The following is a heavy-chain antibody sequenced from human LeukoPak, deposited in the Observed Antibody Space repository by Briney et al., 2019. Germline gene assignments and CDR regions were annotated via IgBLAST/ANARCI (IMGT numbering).Heavy chain of an antibody. CDR3: TTDPTEYSSGWYWFDP. Sequence: GGSLRLSCAASGFTFSSYSMNWVRQAPGKGLEWVGRIKSKTDGGTTDYAAPVKGRFTISRDDSKNTLYLQMNSLKTEDTAVYYCTTDPTEYSSGWYWFDPWGQGTLVTVSS. V-gene: IGHV3-15*01. CDR2: IKSKTDGGTT. J-gene: IGHJ5*02. CDR1: GFTFSSYS. D-gene: IGHD6-19*01.